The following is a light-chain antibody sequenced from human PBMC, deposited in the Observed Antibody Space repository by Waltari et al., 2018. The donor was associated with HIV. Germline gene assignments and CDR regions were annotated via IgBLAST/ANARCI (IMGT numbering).Light chain of an antibody. CDR3: QQYHFWPLT. CDR2: GAS. J-gene: IGKJ4*01. Sequence: EVMMTQSPATLSVSPGAKLMVHCRANNSVETNVAWYQQKYGRPPRLIIYGASTRATGVPVSVAAGGSGTDVTLAIISLQSDDFAVYFCQQYHFWPLTFGEGTRVEI. CDR1: NSVETN. V-gene: IGKV3-15*01.